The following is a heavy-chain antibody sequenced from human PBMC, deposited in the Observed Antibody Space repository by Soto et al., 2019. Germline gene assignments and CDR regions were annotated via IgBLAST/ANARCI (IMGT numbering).Heavy chain of an antibody. J-gene: IGHJ3*01. CDR1: GGSISSYY. CDR3: ARGLNTAWYRAFDL. Sequence: SETLSLTCIVSGGSISSYYWNWIRQPPGKGLEWIGSIFDRGNTNYNPSLKSRVTISVDTSKTQFSLRLTSVTAADTAVYYCARGLNTAWYRAFDLWGQGTLVTVSS. V-gene: IGHV4-59*01. CDR2: IFDRGNT. D-gene: IGHD6-13*01.